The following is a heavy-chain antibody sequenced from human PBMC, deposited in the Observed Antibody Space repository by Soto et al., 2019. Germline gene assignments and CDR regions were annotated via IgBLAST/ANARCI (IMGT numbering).Heavy chain of an antibody. CDR2: INAGNGDT. J-gene: IGHJ4*02. CDR3: ARSETGYSGFDY. V-gene: IGHV1-3*01. CDR1: GYTFTRNA. Sequence: QVQLVQSGAEVKKPGASVKVSCKASGYTFTRNAIHWVRQAPGQRLEWIGRINAGNGDTKYSQMFQGRVTITRDTSASAAYMELSTLGSEDTSIYYCARSETGYSGFDYWGQGTLVTVSS. D-gene: IGHD3-9*01.